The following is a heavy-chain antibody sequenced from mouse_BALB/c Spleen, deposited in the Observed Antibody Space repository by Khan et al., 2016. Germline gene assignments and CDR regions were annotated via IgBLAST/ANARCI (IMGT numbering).Heavy chain of an antibody. CDR3: AKADWDGIYYYAMDY. V-gene: IGHV2-5*01. CDR2: IWRGGST. CDR1: GFSLTSYG. Sequence: QVQLQQSGPGLVQPSQSLSITCTASGFSLTSYGVHWVRQSPGKGLEWLGVIWRGGSTDYNAAFMSRLSITKDNSKSQVFFKMNSLQADDTAIYXCAKADWDGIYYYAMDYWGQGTSVTVSS. J-gene: IGHJ4*01. D-gene: IGHD4-1*01.